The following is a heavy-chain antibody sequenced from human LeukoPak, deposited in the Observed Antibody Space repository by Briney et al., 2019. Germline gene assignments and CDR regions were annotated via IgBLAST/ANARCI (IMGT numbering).Heavy chain of an antibody. CDR3: ARAMYYDILTGYYPFDY. Sequence: ASVKVSCKASGYTFTSYGISWVRQAPGQGLEWMGWISDYNGNTNYAQKLQGRVTMTTDTSTSRAYMELRSLRSDDTAVYYCARAMYYDILTGYYPFDYWGQGTLVTVSS. CDR1: GYTFTSYG. CDR2: ISDYNGNT. V-gene: IGHV1-18*01. D-gene: IGHD3-9*01. J-gene: IGHJ4*02.